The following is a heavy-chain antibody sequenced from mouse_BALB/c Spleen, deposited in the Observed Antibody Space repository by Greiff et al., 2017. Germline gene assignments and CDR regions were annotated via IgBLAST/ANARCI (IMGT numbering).Heavy chain of an antibody. CDR2: ISSGGSYT. J-gene: IGHJ4*01. D-gene: IGHD1-1*01. CDR3: ARLDYYGKTMDY. CDR1: GFTFSSYG. Sequence: DVHLVESGGDLVKPGGSLKLSCAASGFTFSSYGMSWVRQTPDKRLEWVATISSGGSYTYYPDSVKGRFTISRDNAKNTLYLQMSSLKSEDTAMYSCARLDYYGKTMDYWGQGTSVTVSS. V-gene: IGHV5-6*01.